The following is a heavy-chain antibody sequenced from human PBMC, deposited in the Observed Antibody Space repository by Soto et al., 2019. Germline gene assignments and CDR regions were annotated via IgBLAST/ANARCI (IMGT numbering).Heavy chain of an antibody. J-gene: IGHJ6*02. V-gene: IGHV1-46*04. CDR1: GYTFTSYY. D-gene: IGHD6-13*01. CDR3: ARAIAASMDV. CDR2: INPSGGST. Sequence: GASVKVSCKASGYTFTSYYIHWVRQAPGQGLEWMGIINPSGGSTSYADSVKGRFTISRDNAKNSLYLQMNSLRAEDTAVYYCARAIAASMDVWGQGTTVTVSS.